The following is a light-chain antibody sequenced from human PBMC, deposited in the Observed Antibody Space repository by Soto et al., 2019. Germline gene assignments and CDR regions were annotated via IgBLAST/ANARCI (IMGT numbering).Light chain of an antibody. Sequence: QSALTQPRSVSGSPGQSVTISCTGTSSDVGGYNLVSWYQQHPGKVPKLMIYDVSQRPSGVPDRFSGSKSGTSASLAISGLQPEDEADYCCAAWDDSLNEYVFGDGTKVTVL. CDR2: DVS. J-gene: IGLJ1*01. CDR3: AAWDDSLNEYV. V-gene: IGLV2-11*01. CDR1: SSDVGGYNL.